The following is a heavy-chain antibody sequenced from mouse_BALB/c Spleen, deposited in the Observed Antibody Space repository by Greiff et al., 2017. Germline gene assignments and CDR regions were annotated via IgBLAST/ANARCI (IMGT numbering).Heavy chain of an antibody. CDR2: IYPYNGGT. CDR1: GYTFTDYN. V-gene: IGHV1S29*02. J-gene: IGHJ3*01. D-gene: IGHD1-1*01. CDR3: AREEGVTTGAWFAY. Sequence: EVQLVESGPELVKPGASVKISCKASGYTFTDYNMHWVKQSHGKSLEWIGYIYPYNGGTGYNQKFKSKATLTVDNSSSTAYMELRSLTSEDSAVYYCAREEGVTTGAWFAYWGQGTLVTVSA.